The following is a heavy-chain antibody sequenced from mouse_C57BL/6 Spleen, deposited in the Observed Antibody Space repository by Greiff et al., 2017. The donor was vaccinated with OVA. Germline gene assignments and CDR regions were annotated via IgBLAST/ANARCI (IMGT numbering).Heavy chain of an antibody. CDR2: IDPANGNT. V-gene: IGHV14-3*01. J-gene: IGHJ3*01. Sequence: EVKLQESVAELVRPGASVKLSCTASGFNIKNTYMHWVKQRPEQGLEWIGRIDPANGNTKYAPKFQGKATITADTSSNTAYLQLSSLTSEDTAIYYCARPLYDYDFWFAYWGQGTLVTVSA. CDR1: GFNIKNTY. CDR3: ARPLYDYDFWFAY. D-gene: IGHD2-4*01.